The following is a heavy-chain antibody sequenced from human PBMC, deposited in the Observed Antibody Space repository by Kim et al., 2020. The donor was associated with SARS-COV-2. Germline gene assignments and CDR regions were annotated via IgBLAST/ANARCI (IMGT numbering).Heavy chain of an antibody. J-gene: IGHJ4*02. CDR1: GGSFSGYY. CDR2: INHSGST. D-gene: IGHD6-19*01. Sequence: SETLSLTCAVYGGSFSGYYWSWIRQPPGKGLEWIGEINHSGSTNYNPSLKSRVTISVDTSKNQFSLKLSSVTAADTAVYYCARRGSSGWWLHPTDWGQGT. CDR3: ARRGSSGWWLHPTD. V-gene: IGHV4-34*01.